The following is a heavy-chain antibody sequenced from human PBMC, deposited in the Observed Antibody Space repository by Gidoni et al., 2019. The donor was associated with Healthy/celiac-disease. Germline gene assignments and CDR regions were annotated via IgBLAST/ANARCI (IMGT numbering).Heavy chain of an antibody. D-gene: IGHD3-3*01. V-gene: IGHV4-34*01. CDR1: GGSFSGYY. Sequence: QVQLQQWGAGLLKPSETLSLTCAVYGGSFSGYYWSWIRQPPGKGLEWIGEINHSGSTNYNPSLKSRVTISVDTSKNQFSLKLSSVTAADTAVYYCARGANYYDFWSGYIPQRYYFDYWGQGTLVTVSS. CDR3: ARGANYYDFWSGYIPQRYYFDY. J-gene: IGHJ4*02. CDR2: INHSGST.